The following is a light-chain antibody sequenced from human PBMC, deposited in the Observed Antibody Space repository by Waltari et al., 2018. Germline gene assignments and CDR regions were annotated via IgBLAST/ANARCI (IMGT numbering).Light chain of an antibody. Sequence: QSALTQPASVSGSPGQSTTIACTGTSSDVGAYNYVSWYQQHPGKAPHLGIYEVRNRPSGFSNRFSGSKSGNTASLTISGLQAEDEADYYCSSYTTSSTVVFAGGTKLTVL. CDR3: SSYTTSSTVV. V-gene: IGLV2-14*01. J-gene: IGLJ2*01. CDR1: SSDVGAYNY. CDR2: EVR.